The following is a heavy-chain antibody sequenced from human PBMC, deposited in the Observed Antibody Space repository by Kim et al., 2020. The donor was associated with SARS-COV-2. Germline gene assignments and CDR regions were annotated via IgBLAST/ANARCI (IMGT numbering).Heavy chain of an antibody. CDR3: AQCIAVAGTTFDY. D-gene: IGHD6-19*01. V-gene: IGHV4-4*02. J-gene: IGHJ4*02. Sequence: YNPSLKSRVTISVDKSKNQFSLKLSSVTAADTAVYYCAQCIAVAGTTFDYWGQGTLVTVSS.